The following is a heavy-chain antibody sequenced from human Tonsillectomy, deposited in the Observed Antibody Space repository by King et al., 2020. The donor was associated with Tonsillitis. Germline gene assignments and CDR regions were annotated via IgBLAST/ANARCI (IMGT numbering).Heavy chain of an antibody. CDR3: ARVISSSWYYDY. CDR2: INHSGST. CDR1: GGSFSGYY. V-gene: IGHV4-34*01. J-gene: IGHJ4*02. Sequence: QVQLQQWGAGLLKPSETLSLTCAVYGGSFSGYYWSWIRQPPGKGLEWIGEINHSGSTNYIPSLKSRVTVSVDTSKNQFSLKLSSVTAADTAVYYCARVISSSWYYDYWGQGTLVTVSS. D-gene: IGHD6-13*01.